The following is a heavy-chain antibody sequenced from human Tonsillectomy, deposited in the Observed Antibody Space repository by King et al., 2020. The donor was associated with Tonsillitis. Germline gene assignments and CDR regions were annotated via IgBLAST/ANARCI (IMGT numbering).Heavy chain of an antibody. CDR3: ARGWDDYGGNSPGGYFDL. D-gene: IGHD4-23*01. CDR2: INSDGSST. J-gene: IGHJ2*01. CDR1: GFTFSSYW. V-gene: IGHV3-74*01. Sequence: VQLVESGEGLVQPGGSLRLSCAASGFTFSSYWMHWVRQAPGKGLVWVSRINSDGSSTTYADSVKGRFTISRDNAKNTLYLQMNSLRTEDTAVYYCARGWDDYGGNSPGGYFDLWGRGTLVTVSS.